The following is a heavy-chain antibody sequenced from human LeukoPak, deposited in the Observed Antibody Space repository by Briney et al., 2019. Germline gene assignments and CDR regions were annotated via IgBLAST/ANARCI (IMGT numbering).Heavy chain of an antibody. CDR2: INHSGST. Sequence: SETLSLTCAVYGGSFSGYHWSWIRQPPGKGLEWIGEINHSGSTNYNPSLKSRVTISVDTSKNQFSLKLSSVTAADTAVYYCAREVATMMRYYYYGMDVWGQGTTVTVSS. CDR3: AREVATMMRYYYYGMDV. D-gene: IGHD5-12*01. J-gene: IGHJ6*02. V-gene: IGHV4-34*01. CDR1: GGSFSGYH.